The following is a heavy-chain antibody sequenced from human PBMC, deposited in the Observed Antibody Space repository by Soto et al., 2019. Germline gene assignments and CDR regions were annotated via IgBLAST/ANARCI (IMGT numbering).Heavy chain of an antibody. CDR1: RYSFSGYY. V-gene: IGHV1-2*02. CDR2: FNSDLGGT. J-gene: IGHJ3*01. Sequence: QEQLEQSGAEGKKPGASGMVSCKASRYSFSGYYFHWVRPSPGQGPERMGWFNSDLGGTNYAKRFQGRVTMTRDTSTKTVYMELSSLRSDDTAVYFCARTPSVGATTVILGDDAFDLWGQGTLITVSS. D-gene: IGHD1-26*01. CDR3: ARTPSVGATTVILGDDAFDL.